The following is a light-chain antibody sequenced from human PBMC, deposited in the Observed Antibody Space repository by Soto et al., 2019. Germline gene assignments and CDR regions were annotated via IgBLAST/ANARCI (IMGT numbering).Light chain of an antibody. CDR3: QQYGTSPLMYT. Sequence: ESVLTQSPGSLSLSPGETATLSCRASQSIINNYLAWYQQKPGQAPRLLIYGASIRATGVPDRFSGSGSGTDFTLTITRPEAEDFAVYYCQQYGTSPLMYTFGQGTKLGVK. CDR2: GAS. V-gene: IGKV3-20*01. CDR1: QSIINNY. J-gene: IGKJ2*01.